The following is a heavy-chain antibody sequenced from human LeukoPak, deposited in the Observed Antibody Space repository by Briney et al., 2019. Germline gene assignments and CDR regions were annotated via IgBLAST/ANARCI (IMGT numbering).Heavy chain of an antibody. V-gene: IGHV3-30*18. Sequence: GGSLRLSCEASGFTFSSYGMHWVRQAPGKGLEWVAVISYDGSNKYYADSVKGRFTISRDNSKNTLYLQMNSLRAEDTAVYYCAKDTRYDYYFDYWGQGTLVTVSS. J-gene: IGHJ4*02. CDR1: GFTFSSYG. CDR2: ISYDGSNK. D-gene: IGHD5-12*01. CDR3: AKDTRYDYYFDY.